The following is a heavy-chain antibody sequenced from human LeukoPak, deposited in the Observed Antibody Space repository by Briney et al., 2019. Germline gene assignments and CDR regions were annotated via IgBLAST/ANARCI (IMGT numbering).Heavy chain of an antibody. CDR2: IDTSGGHT. CDR1: GFTLSSYA. D-gene: IGHD2-2*01. Sequence: PGGSLRLSCAASGFTLSSYAMSWVRQAPGKGLEWVSAIDTSGGHTYYADSVKGRFTISRDNSENTLYLQMNSLRAEDTAVYYCAKESCSSRCNFDYWGQGTLVTVSS. J-gene: IGHJ4*02. V-gene: IGHV3-23*01. CDR3: AKESCSSRCNFDY.